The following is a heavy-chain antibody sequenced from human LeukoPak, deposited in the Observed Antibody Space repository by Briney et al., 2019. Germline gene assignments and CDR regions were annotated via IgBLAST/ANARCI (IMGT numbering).Heavy chain of an antibody. V-gene: IGHV3-74*01. D-gene: IGHD7-27*01. CDR3: ARRDNWGLDY. J-gene: IGHJ4*02. Sequence: GGSLRLSCAASGFTFSSHWMHWVRQAPGKGLVWVSRINFDGSSTSYADSVKGRFTISRDNAKNTLYLQMNSLRAEDTAVYYCARRDNWGLDYWGQGTLVTVSS. CDR2: INFDGSST. CDR1: GFTFSSHW.